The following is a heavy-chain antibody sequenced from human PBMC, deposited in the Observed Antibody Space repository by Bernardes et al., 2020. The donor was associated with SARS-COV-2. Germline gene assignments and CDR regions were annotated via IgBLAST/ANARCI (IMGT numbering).Heavy chain of an antibody. CDR3: ARLGLRDDAFDI. J-gene: IGHJ3*02. CDR2: LYYRGRT. V-gene: IGHV4-39*01. Sequence: SETLSLTCTVSGGSISSSSYYWGWIRQPPGKGLEWIGSLYYRGRTYYNPSLKSRVTISVDTSKNQFSLKLSSVTAADTAVYYCARLGLRDDAFDIWGQGTMVTVSS. CDR1: GGSISSSSYY.